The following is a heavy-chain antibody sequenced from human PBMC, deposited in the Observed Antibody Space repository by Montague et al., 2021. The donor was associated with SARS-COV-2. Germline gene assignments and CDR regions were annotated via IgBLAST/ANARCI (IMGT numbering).Heavy chain of an antibody. CDR1: GFTFSSYA. D-gene: IGHD3-10*01. CDR2: ISYDGSNK. Sequence: SLRLSCPASGFTFSSYAMHWVRQAPGKGLERVAVISYDGSNKYYADSVKGRFTISRDNSKNTLYLQMNSLRAEDTAVYYCARVLDYYGSGSYPLYYYYGMDVWGQGTTVTVSS. J-gene: IGHJ6*02. CDR3: ARVLDYYGSGSYPLYYYYGMDV. V-gene: IGHV3-30*04.